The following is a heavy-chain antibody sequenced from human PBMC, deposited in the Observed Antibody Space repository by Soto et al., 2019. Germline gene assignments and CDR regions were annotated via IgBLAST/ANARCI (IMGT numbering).Heavy chain of an antibody. J-gene: IGHJ6*02. Sequence: EPLKISCTGSGYSFVNYWIRWVRQMPGKGLEWMGIIHPGDSNVKYSPSFQGQVTISADKSITTAYMELSSLRSEDTAVYYCARDPRSGSYITPYYYGMDVWGQGTTVTVSS. CDR2: IHPGDSNV. CDR1: GYSFVNYW. V-gene: IGHV5-51*01. CDR3: ARDPRSGSYITPYYYGMDV. D-gene: IGHD1-26*01.